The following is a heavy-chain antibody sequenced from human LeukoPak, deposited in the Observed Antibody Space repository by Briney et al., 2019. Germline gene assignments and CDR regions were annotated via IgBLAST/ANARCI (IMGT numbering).Heavy chain of an antibody. Sequence: ASVKVSCKASGYTFTSYGISWVRQAPGQGLEWMGWISAYNGNTNYAQKLQGRVTMTTDTSTCTAYMELRSLRSDDTAVYYCATSLWCGELYTVDYWGQGTLVTVSS. J-gene: IGHJ4*02. D-gene: IGHD3-10*01. CDR2: ISAYNGNT. CDR3: ATSLWCGELYTVDY. CDR1: GYTFTSYG. V-gene: IGHV1-18*01.